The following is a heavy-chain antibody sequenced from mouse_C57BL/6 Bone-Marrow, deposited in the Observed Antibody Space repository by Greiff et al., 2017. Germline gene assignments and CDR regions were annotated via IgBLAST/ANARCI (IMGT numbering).Heavy chain of an antibody. CDR2: INPYNGGT. CDR1: GYTFTDYY. J-gene: IGHJ2*01. Sequence: VQLKQSGPVLVKPGASVKMSCKASGYTFTDYYMNWVKQSHGKSLEWIGVINPYNGGTSYNKKFKGKATLTVDKSSSTAYMELNSLTSEDSAVYYCATPYYYGSSYFDYWGQGTTLTVSS. CDR3: ATPYYYGSSYFDY. V-gene: IGHV1-19*01. D-gene: IGHD1-1*01.